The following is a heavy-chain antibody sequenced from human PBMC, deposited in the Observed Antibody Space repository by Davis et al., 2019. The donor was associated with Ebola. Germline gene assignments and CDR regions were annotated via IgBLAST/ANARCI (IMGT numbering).Heavy chain of an antibody. J-gene: IGHJ3*02. Sequence: PGGSLRLSCAASGFTFSSYWMSWVRQAPGKGLEWVANIKQDGSEKYYVDSVKGRFTISRDNAKNSLYLQMNSLRAEDTAVYYCARDPIYGDYAGTDAFDIWGQGTMVTVSS. CDR3: ARDPIYGDYAGTDAFDI. CDR2: IKQDGSEK. D-gene: IGHD4-17*01. CDR1: GFTFSSYW. V-gene: IGHV3-7*01.